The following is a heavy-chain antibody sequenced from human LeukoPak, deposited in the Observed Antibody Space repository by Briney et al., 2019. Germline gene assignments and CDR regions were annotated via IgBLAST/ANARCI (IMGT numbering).Heavy chain of an antibody. D-gene: IGHD2-21*01. CDR2: ISSSGTTI. V-gene: IGHV3-48*03. CDR3: ARVRGGGDFDY. Sequence: GGSLRLSCAASGFTFSSYEMNWVRQAPGKGLEWVSYISSSGTTIYYADSVKGRFSISRDNAKNSLYLQMNSRRAEDTAVYHCARVRGGGDFDYWGQGTLVTVSS. CDR1: GFTFSSYE. J-gene: IGHJ4*02.